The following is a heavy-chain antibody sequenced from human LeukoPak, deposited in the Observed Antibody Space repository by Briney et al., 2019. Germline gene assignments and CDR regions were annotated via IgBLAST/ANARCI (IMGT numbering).Heavy chain of an antibody. D-gene: IGHD2-2*01. Sequence: PSETLSLTCTXSXXXISXXXYYWGWXXXXXXXXXXXXGSIYYSGSTYYNPSLKSRVTISVDTSKNQFSLKLSSVTAADTAVYYCARKSRSTRRIDYWGQGTLVTVSS. J-gene: IGHJ4*02. CDR3: ARKSRSTRRIDY. CDR2: IYYSGST. V-gene: IGHV4-39*01. CDR1: XXXISXXXYY.